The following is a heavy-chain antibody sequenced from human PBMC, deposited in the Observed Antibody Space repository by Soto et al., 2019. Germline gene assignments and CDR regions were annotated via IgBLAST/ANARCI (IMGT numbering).Heavy chain of an antibody. V-gene: IGHV1-69*13. CDR1: GGTFSSYA. CDR2: IIPIFGTA. Sequence: GASVKVSCKASGGTFSSYAISWVRQAPGQGLEWMGGIIPIFGTANYAQKFQGRVTITADESTSTAYMELSSLRSEDTAVYYCARDRERFRDGYNWLTRLTPYYFDYWGQGTLVTVSS. D-gene: IGHD5-12*01. J-gene: IGHJ4*02. CDR3: ARDRERFRDGYNWLTRLTPYYFDY.